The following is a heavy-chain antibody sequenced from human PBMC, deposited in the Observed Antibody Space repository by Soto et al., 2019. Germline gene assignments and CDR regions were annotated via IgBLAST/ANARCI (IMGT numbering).Heavy chain of an antibody. CDR1: GFTFSSYW. Sequence: GGSLRLSCAASGFTFSSYWMSWVCQAPGKGLEWVANIKQDGSEKYYVDSVKGRFTISRDNAKNSLYLQMNSLRAEDTAVYYCAREIVVVVAATIDAFDIWGQGTMVTVSS. V-gene: IGHV3-7*01. J-gene: IGHJ3*02. CDR2: IKQDGSEK. CDR3: AREIVVVVAATIDAFDI. D-gene: IGHD2-15*01.